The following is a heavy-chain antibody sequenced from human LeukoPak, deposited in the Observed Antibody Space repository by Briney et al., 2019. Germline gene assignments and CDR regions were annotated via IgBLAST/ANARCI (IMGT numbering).Heavy chain of an antibody. CDR2: IYSGGTT. CDR3: ARDGSGSGNYYNVAGFDY. V-gene: IGHV3-66*01. Sequence: PGGSLRLSCAASGFTVSSNYVSWVRQAPGKGLEWVSVIYSGGTTYYADSVKGRFTISRDNAKNTLYLQMNSLRAEDTAVYYCARDGSGSGNYYNVAGFDYWGQGTLVTVSS. J-gene: IGHJ4*02. D-gene: IGHD3-10*01. CDR1: GFTVSSNY.